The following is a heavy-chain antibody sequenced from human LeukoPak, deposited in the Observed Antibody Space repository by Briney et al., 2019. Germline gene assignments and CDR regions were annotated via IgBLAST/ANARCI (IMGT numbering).Heavy chain of an antibody. Sequence: SGGSLRLSCAASGFTFSSYAMSWFRQAPGKGLEWVSAISGSGGSTYYADSVKGRFTISRDNSKNTLYLQMNSLRAEDTAVYYCAKRQWELPLGFDYWGQGTLVTVSS. D-gene: IGHD1-26*01. V-gene: IGHV3-23*01. CDR1: GFTFSSYA. CDR2: ISGSGGST. CDR3: AKRQWELPLGFDY. J-gene: IGHJ4*02.